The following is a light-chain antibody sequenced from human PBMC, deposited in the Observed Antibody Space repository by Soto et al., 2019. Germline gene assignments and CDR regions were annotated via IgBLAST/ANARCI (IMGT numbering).Light chain of an antibody. CDR1: SSDVGGYNY. Sequence: QSALTQPPSASGSPGQSVTISCTGTSSDVGGYNYVSWNQQHPGKAPKLMIYEVSKRPSGVPDRFSGSKSGNTASLTVSGLQAEDEADYYCSSYAGSSVVFGGGTQLTVL. CDR3: SSYAGSSVV. V-gene: IGLV2-8*01. CDR2: EVS. J-gene: IGLJ2*01.